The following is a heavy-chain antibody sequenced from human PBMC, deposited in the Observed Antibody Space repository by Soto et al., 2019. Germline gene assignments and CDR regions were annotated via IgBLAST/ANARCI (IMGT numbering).Heavy chain of an antibody. Sequence: QVQLEQSGAEVKKPGSSVKISCKASGGTLSDHGVSWLRQAPGQGLEWVGGTIPVFNTANYAPKFQGRVRIAADKSTNIAYMELGSLRSDDTAFYYCERGVYGSGNYYTGPSAFDIWGQGTLVIVSS. CDR2: TIPVFNTA. D-gene: IGHD3-10*01. V-gene: IGHV1-69*06. CDR1: GGTLSDHG. J-gene: IGHJ3*02. CDR3: ERGVYGSGNYYTGPSAFDI.